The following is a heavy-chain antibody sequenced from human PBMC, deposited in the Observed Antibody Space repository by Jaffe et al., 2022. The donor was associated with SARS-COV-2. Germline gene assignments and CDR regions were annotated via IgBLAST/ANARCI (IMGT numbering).Heavy chain of an antibody. D-gene: IGHD6-19*01. CDR3: ARDRLVGSSGWLDYYYYGMDV. CDR2: ISSSGSTI. Sequence: EVQLVESGGGLVQPGGSLRLSCAASGFTFSSYEMNWVRQAPGKGLEWVSYISSSGSTIYYADSVKGRFTISRDNAKNSLYLQMNSLRAEDTAVYYCARDRLVGSSGWLDYYYYGMDVWGQGTTVTVSS. J-gene: IGHJ6*02. V-gene: IGHV3-48*03. CDR1: GFTFSSYE.